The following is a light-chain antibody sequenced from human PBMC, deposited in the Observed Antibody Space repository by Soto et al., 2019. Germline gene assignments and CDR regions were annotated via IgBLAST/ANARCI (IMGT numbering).Light chain of an antibody. J-gene: IGLJ1*01. CDR1: RSNIGTNT. CDR3: AAWDDSLNGQV. Sequence: VLTQPPSASGTPGQRVTISCSGSRSNIGTNTVNWYQQLPGTAPKLLIYTNNERPSGVPDRFSGSKSGTSASLAISGLQSEDEADYYCAAWDDSLNGQVFGTGTKVTVL. V-gene: IGLV1-44*01. CDR2: TNN.